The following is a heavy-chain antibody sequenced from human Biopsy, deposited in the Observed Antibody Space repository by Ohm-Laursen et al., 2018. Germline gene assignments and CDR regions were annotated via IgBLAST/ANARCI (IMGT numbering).Heavy chain of an antibody. D-gene: IGHD3-10*01. CDR1: GYTFTTYA. Sequence: AASVKVSCNASGYTFTTYAISWVRQAPGQGLEWMAWISTYNGNTNYAQKVQGRVTMTTDTSASTAYMELRSLRSDDTAVYYCARGIRSMVRGVIINVNNWFDPWGQGTLVTVSS. V-gene: IGHV1-18*01. J-gene: IGHJ5*02. CDR3: ARGIRSMVRGVIINVNNWFDP. CDR2: ISTYNGNT.